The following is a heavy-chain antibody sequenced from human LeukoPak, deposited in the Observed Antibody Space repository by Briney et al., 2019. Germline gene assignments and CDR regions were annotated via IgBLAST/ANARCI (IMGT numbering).Heavy chain of an antibody. V-gene: IGHV3-30-3*01. D-gene: IGHD3-3*01. CDR2: ISYDGSNK. CDR1: GFTFSSYA. Sequence: PGRSLRLSCAASGFTFSSYAMHWVRQAPGKGLEWVAVISYDGSNKYYADSVKGRFTISRDNSKNTLYLQMNSLRAEDTAVYYCARDFDNGVDSWFVPWGQGTLVTVSS. J-gene: IGHJ5*02. CDR3: ARDFDNGVDSWFVP.